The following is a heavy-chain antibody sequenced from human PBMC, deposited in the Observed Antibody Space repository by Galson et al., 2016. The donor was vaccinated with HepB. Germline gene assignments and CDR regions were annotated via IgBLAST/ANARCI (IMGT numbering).Heavy chain of an antibody. V-gene: IGHV1-69*13. CDR3: ARDVWGELPAGMDV. Sequence: SVKVSCKASGGSFSSSAISWVRQAPGQGPEWMGGIIPILHTPRYAQKYQGRVTITADEFTSTAYMELTSLRSEDTAVYYCARDVWGELPAGMDVWGQGTTVTVSS. J-gene: IGHJ6*02. D-gene: IGHD3-10*02. CDR1: GGSFSSSA. CDR2: IIPILHTP.